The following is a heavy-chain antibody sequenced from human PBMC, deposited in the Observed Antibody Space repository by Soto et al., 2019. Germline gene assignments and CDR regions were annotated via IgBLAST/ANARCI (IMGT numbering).Heavy chain of an antibody. CDR3: ARDCAAAGPFAN. Sequence: ATVKVSGKASGYTFTGNYLHWVRHAPGQGHEWKGWINPNSGVTKYAQRLKAWDTMAKETYISTTSLEVSMLTCDDTAVYYCARDCAAAGPFANWGTGSVITV. J-gene: IGHJ4*02. V-gene: IGHV1-2*04. D-gene: IGHD6-13*01. CDR2: INPNSGVT. CDR1: GYTFTGNY.